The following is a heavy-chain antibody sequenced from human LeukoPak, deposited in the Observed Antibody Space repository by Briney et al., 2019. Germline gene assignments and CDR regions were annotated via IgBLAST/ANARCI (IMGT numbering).Heavy chain of an antibody. CDR3: ARGLSHYYDSSGYYPIVDFDY. Sequence: SETLSLTCTVSGGSISSGSYYWSWIRQPAGKGLEWIGRIYTSGSTNYNPSLKSRVTISVDTSKNQFSLKLSSVTAADTAVYYCARGLSHYYDSSGYYPIVDFDYWGQGTLVTVSS. CDR2: IYTSGST. D-gene: IGHD3-22*01. CDR1: GGSISSGSYY. V-gene: IGHV4-61*02. J-gene: IGHJ4*02.